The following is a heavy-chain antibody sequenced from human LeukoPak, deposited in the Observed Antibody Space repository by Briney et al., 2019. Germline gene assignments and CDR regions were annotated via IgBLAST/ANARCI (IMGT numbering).Heavy chain of an antibody. Sequence: ASVKASCKASGYTFTGYYMHWVRQAPGQGLEWMGWINPNSGGTNYAQKFQGRVTMTRDTSISTAYMELSRLRSDDTAVYYCARWDYDILTGYYGSDYWGQGTLVTVSS. V-gene: IGHV1-2*02. CDR3: ARWDYDILTGYYGSDY. D-gene: IGHD3-9*01. CDR2: INPNSGGT. CDR1: GYTFTGYY. J-gene: IGHJ4*02.